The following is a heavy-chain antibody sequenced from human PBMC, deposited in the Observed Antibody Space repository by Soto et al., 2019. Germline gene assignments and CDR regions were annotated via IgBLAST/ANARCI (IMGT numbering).Heavy chain of an antibody. CDR1: GYTFTDHY. Sequence: QVQLVQSGAEVKKPGASVKVSCRASGYTFTDHYMQWVRQAPGQGLEWMGWINPDSGDTDYAQKFQGRVTMTRDTSISTAYMEVSRLRSEDTAMYYCTTHAGYYDNDYWGHGTLFTVSS. J-gene: IGHJ4*01. D-gene: IGHD3-22*01. V-gene: IGHV1-2*02. CDR2: INPDSGDT. CDR3: TTHAGYYDNDY.